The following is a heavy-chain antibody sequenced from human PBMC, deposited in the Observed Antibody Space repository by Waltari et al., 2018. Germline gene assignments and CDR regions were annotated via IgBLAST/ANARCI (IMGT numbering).Heavy chain of an antibody. J-gene: IGHJ3*01. CDR1: NVSISSGAYY. V-gene: IGHV4-39*02. Sequence: QLHLQESGPGLVKPSETLYLTCTVSNVSISSGAYYWGWIRQPPGKGLEWMGNVYYRGGTYYNPSLESRIAISVDTSRNQFFLSLTSVTAADTAIYYCARDDTFDLWGQGTMVTVSS. CDR2: VYYRGGT. CDR3: ARDDTFDL.